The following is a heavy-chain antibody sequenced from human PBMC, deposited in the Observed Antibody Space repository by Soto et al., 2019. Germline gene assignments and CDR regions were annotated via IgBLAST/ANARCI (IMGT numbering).Heavy chain of an antibody. CDR3: AKDQASGQGSFDS. CDR1: GFTYRSYG. CDR2: ISYDGSNQ. Sequence: HPGGSLRLSCAASGFTYRSYGMHWVRQAPDKGLEWVALISYDGSNQYYADSVKGRFTISRDNSKNTLFLQMNSLRADDTAVYYCAKDQASGQGSFDSWGQGTLVTVSS. J-gene: IGHJ4*02. V-gene: IGHV3-30*18.